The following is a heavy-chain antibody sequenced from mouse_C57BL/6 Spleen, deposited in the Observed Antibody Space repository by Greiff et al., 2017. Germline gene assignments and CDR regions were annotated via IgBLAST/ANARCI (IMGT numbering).Heavy chain of an antibody. V-gene: IGHV1-69*01. Sequence: QVQLQQPGAELVMPGASVKLSCKASGYTFTSYWMHWVKQRPGQGLEWIGEIDPSDSYTNYNQKFKGKSTLTGDKSSSTASMQLSSLASDDSAVECCARGGGYSAWFAYWGQGTLVTVSA. CDR1: GYTFTSYW. D-gene: IGHD2-3*01. CDR2: IDPSDSYT. J-gene: IGHJ3*01. CDR3: ARGGGYSAWFAY.